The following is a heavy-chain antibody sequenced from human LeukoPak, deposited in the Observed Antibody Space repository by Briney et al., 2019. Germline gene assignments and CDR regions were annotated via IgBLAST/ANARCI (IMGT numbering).Heavy chain of an antibody. V-gene: IGHV4-39*07. J-gene: IGHJ4*02. Sequence: SETVSLTCAVSGGSISSSLYHWGWIRQPPGKGLEWIGNIYYTGTTNYSPSLKSRLTLSIDTSRSQFSLKLTSVTAADTAVYYCARRGGDFHTGIVFDNWGQGSLVTVSS. D-gene: IGHD3-16*01. CDR1: GGSISSSLYH. CDR3: ARRGGDFHTGIVFDN. CDR2: IYYTGTT.